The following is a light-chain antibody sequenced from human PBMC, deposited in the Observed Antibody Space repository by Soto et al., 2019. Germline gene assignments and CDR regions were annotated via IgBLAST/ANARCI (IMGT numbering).Light chain of an antibody. Sequence: EIVLTQSPATLSLSPGKRDTLSCRASQSVSIYLAWYQQKPGQAPRLLIYDAANRAAGSTARFSGSGSWTDYTTLTSSLQSEDVSVYYCQQYNNWSWTFGQGTKVDIK. CDR2: DAA. V-gene: IGKV3-11*01. CDR3: QQYNNWSWT. CDR1: QSVSIY. J-gene: IGKJ1*01.